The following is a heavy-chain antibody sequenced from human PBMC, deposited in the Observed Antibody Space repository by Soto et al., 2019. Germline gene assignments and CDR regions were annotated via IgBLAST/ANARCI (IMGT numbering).Heavy chain of an antibody. J-gene: IGHJ4*02. CDR2: ISYDGSNK. Sequence: QVQLVESGGGVVQPGRSLRLSCAASGFTFSSYGMHWVRQAPGKGLEWVAVISYDGSNKYYADSVKGRFTISRDNSKNTLYLQMNSLRAEDTAVYYCAKDRGDYYFDHWGQGTLVTVSS. CDR1: GFTFSSYG. CDR3: AKDRGDYYFDH. D-gene: IGHD3-16*01. V-gene: IGHV3-30*18.